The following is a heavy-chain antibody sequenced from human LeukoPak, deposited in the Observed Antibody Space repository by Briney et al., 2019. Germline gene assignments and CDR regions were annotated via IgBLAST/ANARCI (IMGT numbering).Heavy chain of an antibody. CDR2: IDPRAGST. CDR1: GYALTSYY. CDR3: ARKFYFDY. Sequence: ASVEVSCKAFGYALTSYYIHWVRQAPGQGLEWIGIIDPRAGSTIYAQNFQGRITLAADTSTNTVYMELRSLTSEDTAIYFCARKFYFDYWGQGSLVTVSS. J-gene: IGHJ4*02. V-gene: IGHV1-46*01.